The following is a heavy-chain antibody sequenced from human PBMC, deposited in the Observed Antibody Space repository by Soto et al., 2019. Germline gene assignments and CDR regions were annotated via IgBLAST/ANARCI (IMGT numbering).Heavy chain of an antibody. CDR1: GDSISSGSYY. CDR3: ARSYSGHGPFDY. CDR2: IYYTGST. D-gene: IGHD5-12*01. J-gene: IGHJ4*02. Sequence: PSETLSLTCIVSGDSISSGSYYWGWIRQPPGKGLEWIGSIYYTGSTNYNPSLKSRVTISADTSNNHFSLRLSSVTAADTAVYFCARSYSGHGPFDYWGQGTLVPVSS. V-gene: IGHV4-39*02.